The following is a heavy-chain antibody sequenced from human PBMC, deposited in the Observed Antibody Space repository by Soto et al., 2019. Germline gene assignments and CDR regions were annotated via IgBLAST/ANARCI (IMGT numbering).Heavy chain of an antibody. V-gene: IGHV6-1*01. CDR2: TYYRSKWYN. D-gene: IGHD2-15*01. Sequence: SQTLSLTCAISGDSVSSISAAWNWTRQSTSRGLEWLGRTYYRSKWYNDYAVSVKSRITINPDTSKNQFSLQLNSVTPEDTAVYYCARDRSQSRWGMDVWGQGTTVTVSS. CDR1: GDSVSSISAA. J-gene: IGHJ6*02. CDR3: ARDRSQSRWGMDV.